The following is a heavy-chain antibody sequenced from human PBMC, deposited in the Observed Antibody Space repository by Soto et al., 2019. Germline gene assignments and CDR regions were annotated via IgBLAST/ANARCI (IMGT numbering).Heavy chain of an antibody. CDR2: IIPIFGTA. CDR1: GGTFSSYA. J-gene: IGHJ5*02. Sequence: GASVKVSCKASGGTFSSYAISWVRQAPGQGLEWMGGIIPIFGTANYAQKFQGRVTITADESTSTAYMELSSLRSEDTAVYYCTRDSPYRLLPGENWFDPWGQGTLVTVS. D-gene: IGHD2-2*01. V-gene: IGHV1-69*13. CDR3: TRDSPYRLLPGENWFDP.